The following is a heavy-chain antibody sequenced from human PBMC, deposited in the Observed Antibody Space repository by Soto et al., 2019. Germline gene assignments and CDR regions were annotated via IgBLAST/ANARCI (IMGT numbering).Heavy chain of an antibody. CDR3: ARDPELRGYFDY. D-gene: IGHD1-26*01. J-gene: IGHJ4*02. V-gene: IGHV4-59*01. CDR2: FYYSGGT. Sequence: SETLSLTCPFSGDSITSYYWIWIRQPPGKGLEWIGCFYYSGGTNYNPSLKTRVTISIDTSKNQFSLKLSSVTAADTAVYYCARDPELRGYFDYWGQGTLVTVSS. CDR1: GDSITSYY.